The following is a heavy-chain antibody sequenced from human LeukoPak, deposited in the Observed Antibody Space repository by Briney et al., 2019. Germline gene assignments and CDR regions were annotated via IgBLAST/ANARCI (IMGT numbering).Heavy chain of an antibody. Sequence: PSETLSPTCTVSGASISNSGYAWAWIRQPPGKGLEWIGSITYSGTTTYNPSPSLKSRVTISADTSKNKYFLQLTSVTAADTAVFYCARETLGTSKIEPWGQGTLVTVSS. J-gene: IGHJ5*02. CDR1: GASISNSGYA. D-gene: IGHD3-16*01. CDR3: ARETLGTSKIEP. V-gene: IGHV4-39*02. CDR2: ITYSGTT.